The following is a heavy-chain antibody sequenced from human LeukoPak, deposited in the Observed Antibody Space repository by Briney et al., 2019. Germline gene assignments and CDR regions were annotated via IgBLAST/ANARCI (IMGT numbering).Heavy chain of an antibody. CDR1: GGSFSGYY. Sequence: SETLSLTCAVYGGSFSGYYWSWIRRPPGKGLEWIGEINHSGSTNYNPSLKSRVTISVDTSKNQFSLKLSSVTAADTAVYYCARGPDRYYYDSSGYFGYWGQGTLVTVSS. J-gene: IGHJ4*02. V-gene: IGHV4-34*01. D-gene: IGHD3-22*01. CDR2: INHSGST. CDR3: ARGPDRYYYDSSGYFGY.